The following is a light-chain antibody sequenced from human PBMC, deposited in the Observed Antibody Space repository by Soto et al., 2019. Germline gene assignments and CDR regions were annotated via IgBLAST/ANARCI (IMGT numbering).Light chain of an antibody. CDR3: QQYVTSPWA. Sequence: EIVLTQSPGTPSLSPGERATLSCRASQSVSSSFLAWYQQKPGQAPRLLIYGASNRATGIPDRFSGSGSGTDFTLTISRLEPEDFAVYYCQQYVTSPWAFGQGTKVAIE. CDR1: QSVSSSF. J-gene: IGKJ1*01. CDR2: GAS. V-gene: IGKV3-20*01.